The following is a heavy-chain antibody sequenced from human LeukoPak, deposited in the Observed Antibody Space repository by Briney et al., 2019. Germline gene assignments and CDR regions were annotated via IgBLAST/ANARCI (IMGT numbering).Heavy chain of an antibody. Sequence: PGGSPRLSCSASGFRLSGTHISWVRPAPGEGLEWVGALYTGGTTYYTDAVTGRFSVFRDTSRNILFLHMDSLRAEETAVYYCAKDEVTSGGGLASWGQGTLVIVSS. J-gene: IGHJ5*02. CDR1: GFRLSGTH. CDR3: AKDEVTSGGGLAS. V-gene: IGHV3-53*01. CDR2: LYTGGTT. D-gene: IGHD2-21*02.